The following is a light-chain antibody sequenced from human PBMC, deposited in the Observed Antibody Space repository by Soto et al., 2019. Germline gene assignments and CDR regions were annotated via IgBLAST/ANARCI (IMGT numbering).Light chain of an antibody. CDR3: QQYRTYS. CDR2: HAS. CDR1: ESISNW. J-gene: IGKJ1*01. V-gene: IGKV1-5*01. Sequence: IQLTQSPTTLPASVGDRVTLTCRASESISNWLAWYQQRPGTAPKLLIYHASILETAVPSRFSGNGSGTAFTLTNSSLQPGDFATYYCQQYRTYSFGQGSRVEIK.